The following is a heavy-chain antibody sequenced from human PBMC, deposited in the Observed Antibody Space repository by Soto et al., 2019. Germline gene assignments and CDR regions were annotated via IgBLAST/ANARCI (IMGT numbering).Heavy chain of an antibody. CDR2: IYYSGST. D-gene: IGHD1-26*01. CDR1: GVSVSSGSYT. CDR3: ARDQGRYSGSYYSVY. Sequence: SETLSLACTVSGVSVSSGSYTWSWIRQPPGKGLEWIGYIYYSGSTNYNPSLKSRVTISIDTSKNQFSLKLTSVTAANTAVYYCARDQGRYSGSYYSVYWGWGTLVTVSS. J-gene: IGHJ4*02. V-gene: IGHV4-61*01.